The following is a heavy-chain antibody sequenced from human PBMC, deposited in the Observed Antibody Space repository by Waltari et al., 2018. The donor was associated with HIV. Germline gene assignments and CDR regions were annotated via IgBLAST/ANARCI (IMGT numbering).Heavy chain of an antibody. CDR1: GFHLIISA. CDR2: ILNDGQNI. Sequence: QVRLVESGGGVVQPERALRFSCPVHGFHLIISALHGVRQAPGKGFEWVTVILNDGQNIYYADSVEGRFTISRYNSRDTLYLQMDSLRAEDTALYYCARDEEFGRSVNRFYNRDVWGQGTTVTVSS. CDR3: ARDEEFGRSVNRFYNRDV. V-gene: IGHV3-30*16. J-gene: IGHJ6*02. D-gene: IGHD3-10*01.